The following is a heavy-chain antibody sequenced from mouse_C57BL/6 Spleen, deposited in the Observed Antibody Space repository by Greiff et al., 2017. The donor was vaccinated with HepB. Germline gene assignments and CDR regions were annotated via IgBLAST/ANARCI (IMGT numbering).Heavy chain of an antibody. D-gene: IGHD1-1*01. Sequence: QVQLKQPGAELVKPGASVKLSCKASGYTFTSYWMHWVKQRPGQGLEWIGMIHPNSGSTNYNEKFKSKATLTVDKSSSTAYMQLSSLTSEDSAVYYCARREFITTVVATDWGQGTTLTVSS. CDR2: IHPNSGST. CDR3: ARREFITTVVATD. CDR1: GYTFTSYW. J-gene: IGHJ2*01. V-gene: IGHV1-64*01.